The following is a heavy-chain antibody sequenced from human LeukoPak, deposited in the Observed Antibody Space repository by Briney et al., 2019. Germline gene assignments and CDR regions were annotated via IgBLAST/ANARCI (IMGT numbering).Heavy chain of an antibody. Sequence: SETLSLTCTVSGGSISSYYWSWIRQPPGKGLEWIGYIYYGGSTNYNPSLKSRVTISVDTSKNQFSLKLSSVTAADTAVYYCARGIYDFWSGSNYFDYWGQGTLVTVSS. CDR3: ARGIYDFWSGSNYFDY. CDR2: IYYGGST. V-gene: IGHV4-59*01. CDR1: GGSISSYY. J-gene: IGHJ4*02. D-gene: IGHD3-3*01.